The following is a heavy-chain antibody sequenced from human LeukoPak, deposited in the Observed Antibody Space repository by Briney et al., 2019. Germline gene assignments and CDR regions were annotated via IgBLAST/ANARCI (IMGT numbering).Heavy chain of an antibody. Sequence: PSETLSLTCAVSGYSISSGSYWGWIRQPPGKGLEWIGSMSHNRGTYYNPSLKSRVTISMDTSKNQFSLRLSSVTAADTAVYYCASYYASGVSAYNYYGMDVWGKGTTVTVSS. CDR2: MSHNRGT. D-gene: IGHD3-10*01. CDR3: ASYYASGVSAYNYYGMDV. CDR1: GYSISSGSY. J-gene: IGHJ6*04. V-gene: IGHV4-38-2*01.